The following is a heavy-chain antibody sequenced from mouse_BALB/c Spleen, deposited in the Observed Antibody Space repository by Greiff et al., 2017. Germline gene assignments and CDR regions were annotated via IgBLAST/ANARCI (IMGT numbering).Heavy chain of an antibody. J-gene: IGHJ2*01. D-gene: IGHD2-4*01. V-gene: IGHV5-17*02. CDR3: ASMITYYFDY. Sequence: DVHLVESGGGLVQPGGSRKLSCAASGFTFSSFGMHWVRQAPEKGLEWVAYISSGSSTIYYADTVKGRFTISRDNPKNTLFLQMTSLRSEDTAMYYCASMITYYFDYWGQGTTLTVSS. CDR1: GFTFSSFG. CDR2: ISSGSSTI.